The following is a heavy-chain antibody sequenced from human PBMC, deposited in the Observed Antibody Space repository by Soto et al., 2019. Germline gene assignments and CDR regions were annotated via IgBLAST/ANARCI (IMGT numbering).Heavy chain of an antibody. V-gene: IGHV1-69*13. J-gene: IGHJ6*02. D-gene: IGHD6-6*01. CDR2: IIPTFGTA. CDR3: ARSGSSSIAAPTMIYYYYYGMDV. CDR1: GGTFSSYA. Sequence: GASVKVSCKASGGTFSSYAISWVRQAPGQGLEWMGGIIPTFGTANYAQKFQGRVTITADESTSTAYMELSSLRSEDTAVYYCARSGSSSIAAPTMIYYYYYGMDVWGQGTTVTVSS.